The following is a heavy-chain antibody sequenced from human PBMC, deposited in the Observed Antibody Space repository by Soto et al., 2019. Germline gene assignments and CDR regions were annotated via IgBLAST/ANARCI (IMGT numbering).Heavy chain of an antibody. D-gene: IGHD1-26*01. V-gene: IGHV6-1*01. Sequence: SQTLSLTCAISGDSVSSNSAAWNWIRQSPSRGLEWLGRTYYRSKWYNDYAVSVKSRITINPDTSKNQFSLQLNSVTPEDTAVYYCTREGGSDYYYYFGMDVWGQGTTVTVSS. J-gene: IGHJ6*02. CDR1: GDSVSSNSAA. CDR3: TREGGSDYYYYFGMDV. CDR2: TYYRSKWYN.